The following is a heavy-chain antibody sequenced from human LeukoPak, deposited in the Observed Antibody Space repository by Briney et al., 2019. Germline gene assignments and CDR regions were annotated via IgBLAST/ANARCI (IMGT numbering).Heavy chain of an antibody. V-gene: IGHV4-31*03. Sequence: SQTLSLTCTVSGGSISSGGYYWSWIRQHPGKGLEWIGYIYYSGSTYYNPSLKSRVTISVDTSKNQFSLKLSSVTAADTAVYYCARVLFPYYYDSSGGNFDYWGQGTLVTVSS. D-gene: IGHD3-22*01. CDR2: IYYSGST. CDR1: GGSISSGGYY. J-gene: IGHJ4*02. CDR3: ARVLFPYYYDSSGGNFDY.